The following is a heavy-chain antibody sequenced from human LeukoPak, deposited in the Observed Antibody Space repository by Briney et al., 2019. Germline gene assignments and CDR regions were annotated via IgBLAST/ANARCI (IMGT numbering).Heavy chain of an antibody. D-gene: IGHD6-19*01. Sequence: PGESLKISFKGSGYSFTSYWISWVRQMPGKGLEWMGRIDPSDSYTNYSPSFQGHVTISADKSISTAYLQWSSLKASDTAMYYCARQNSGIAVAPLDYWGQGTLVTVSS. CDR3: ARQNSGIAVAPLDY. CDR1: GYSFTSYW. CDR2: IDPSDSYT. J-gene: IGHJ4*02. V-gene: IGHV5-10-1*01.